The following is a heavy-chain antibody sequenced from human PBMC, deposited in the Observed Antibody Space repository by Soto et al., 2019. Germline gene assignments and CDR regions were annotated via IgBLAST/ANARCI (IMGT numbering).Heavy chain of an antibody. Sequence: SETLSLTCTVSGVSISSSSYYWGWIRQPPGKGLEWTGSIHYSGSTYYNPSLKSRVTISVDTSKNQFSLRLRSVTAADTAVYYCARRGFCSGGSCYVHHDAFDIWGQGTMVTVSS. CDR2: IHYSGST. V-gene: IGHV4-39*01. CDR1: GVSISSSSYY. J-gene: IGHJ3*02. D-gene: IGHD2-15*01. CDR3: ARRGFCSGGSCYVHHDAFDI.